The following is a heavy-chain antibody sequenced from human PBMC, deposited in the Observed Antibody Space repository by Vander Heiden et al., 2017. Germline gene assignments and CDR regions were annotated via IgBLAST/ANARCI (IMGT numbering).Heavy chain of an antibody. J-gene: IGHJ5*02. Sequence: EVQLVESGGGLVKPGGSLRLSCAASGFTFSNAWMSWVRQAPGKGLEWVGRIESKTDGGTTDYAAPVKGRFTISRDDSKNTLYLQMNSLKTEDTAVYYCTTDSGSPWGQGTLVTVSS. CDR2: IESKTDGGTT. CDR1: GFTFSNAW. CDR3: TTDSGSP. V-gene: IGHV3-15*04. D-gene: IGHD1-26*01.